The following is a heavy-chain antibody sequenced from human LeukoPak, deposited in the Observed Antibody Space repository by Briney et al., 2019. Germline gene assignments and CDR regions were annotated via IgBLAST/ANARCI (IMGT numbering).Heavy chain of an antibody. CDR1: GFTFSDYY. J-gene: IGHJ4*02. CDR2: ISSSGSTI. D-gene: IGHD2-15*01. CDR3: ARAEGLVVVAATIDY. V-gene: IGHV3-11*04. Sequence: PGGSLRLSCAASGFTFSDYYMSWIRQAPGKGLEWVSYISSSGSTIYYADSVKGRFTISRDNAKNSLYLQMNSLRAADTAVYYCARAEGLVVVAATIDYWGQGTLVTVSS.